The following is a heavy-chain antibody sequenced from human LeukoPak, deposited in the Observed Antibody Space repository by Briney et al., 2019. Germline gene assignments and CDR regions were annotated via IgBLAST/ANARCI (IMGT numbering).Heavy chain of an antibody. V-gene: IGHV1-3*01. D-gene: IGHD3-10*01. CDR2: INAGNGNT. CDR3: ARGGLWFGSLGLYFDY. J-gene: IGHJ4*02. Sequence: ASVKVSCKASGYTLTSYAMHWVRQASAQRREWMGWINAGNGNTKYSQKFQGRVTITRDTSASTAYMELSSLRSEDTAVYYCARGGLWFGSLGLYFDYWGQGTLVTVSS. CDR1: GYTLTSYA.